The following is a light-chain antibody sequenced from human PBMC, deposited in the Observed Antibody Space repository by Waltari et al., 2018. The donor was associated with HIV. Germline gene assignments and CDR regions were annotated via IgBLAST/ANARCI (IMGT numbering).Light chain of an antibody. CDR1: NIDVGNYNL. J-gene: IGLJ3*02. V-gene: IGLV2-23*02. CDR3: LTYVSDSGTWK. CDR2: DVS. Sequence: QSPLTQPASVSGNPGQSVTITCTGTNIDVGNYNLVSWYQQHPGKAPKLLISDVSKRPSGVSSRFSGSKSGYWASLTISGLLAEDESYYFCLTYVSDSGTWKFGGGTYLTV.